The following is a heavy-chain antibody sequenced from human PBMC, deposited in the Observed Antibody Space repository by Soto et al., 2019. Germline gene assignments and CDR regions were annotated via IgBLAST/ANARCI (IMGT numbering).Heavy chain of an antibody. CDR1: GGSISSYY. CDR3: ARIGDFWSGYYYYGMDV. Sequence: PSETLSLTCTVSGGSISSYYWSWIRQPPGKGLEWIGYIYYSGSTNYNPSLKSRVTISVDTSKNQFSLKLSSVTAADTAVYYCARIGDFWSGYYYYGMDVWGQGTTVTVS. V-gene: IGHV4-59*01. D-gene: IGHD3-3*01. CDR2: IYYSGST. J-gene: IGHJ6*02.